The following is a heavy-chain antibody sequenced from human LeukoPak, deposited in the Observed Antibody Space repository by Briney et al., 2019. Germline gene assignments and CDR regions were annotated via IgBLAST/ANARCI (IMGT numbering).Heavy chain of an antibody. J-gene: IGHJ5*02. CDR1: GGSISSYY. Sequence: PSETLSLTCTVSGGSISSYYWSWIRQPPGKGLEWIGYMYYSVSTNYNPRVTIPVDTSKNQFSLKLSSVTAADTAVYYCALGVGAGSSSDWFDPWGQGTLVTVSS. D-gene: IGHD3-10*01. V-gene: IGHV4-59*08. CDR2: MYYSVST. CDR3: ALGVGAGSSSDWFDP.